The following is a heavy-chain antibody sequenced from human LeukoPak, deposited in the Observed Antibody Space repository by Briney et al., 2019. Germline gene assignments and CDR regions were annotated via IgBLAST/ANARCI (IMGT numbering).Heavy chain of an antibody. Sequence: SETLSLTCTVSGGSISSYYWSWIRQPPGKGLEWIGYIYYSGSTNYNPSLKSRVTISVDTSKNRFSLKLSSVTAADTAVYYCARAIAVAGLAWFDPWGQGTLVTVSS. V-gene: IGHV4-59*01. CDR1: GGSISSYY. J-gene: IGHJ5*02. D-gene: IGHD6-19*01. CDR2: IYYSGST. CDR3: ARAIAVAGLAWFDP.